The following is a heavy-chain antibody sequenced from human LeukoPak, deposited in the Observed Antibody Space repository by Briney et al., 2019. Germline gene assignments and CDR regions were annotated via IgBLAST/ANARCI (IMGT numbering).Heavy chain of an antibody. CDR3: ARDRGYDFWSGYYQDAFDI. CDR2: IYHSGST. J-gene: IGHJ3*02. D-gene: IGHD3-3*01. Sequence: NASETLSLTCTVSEYSISSGYYWGWIRQPPGKGLEWIGSIYHSGSTYYNPSLKSRVTISVDRSKNQFSLKLSSVTAADTAVYYCARDRGYDFWSGYYQDAFDIWGQGTMVTASS. CDR1: EYSISSGYY. V-gene: IGHV4-38-2*02.